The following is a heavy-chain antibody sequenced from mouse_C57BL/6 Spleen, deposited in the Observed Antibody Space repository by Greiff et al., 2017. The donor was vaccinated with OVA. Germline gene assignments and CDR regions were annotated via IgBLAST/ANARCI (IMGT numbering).Heavy chain of an antibody. CDR1: GFTFSSYA. D-gene: IGHD1-1*01. V-gene: IGHV5-4*03. Sequence: EVMLVESGGGLVKPGGSLKLSCAASGFTFSSYAMSWVRQTPEKRLEWVATISDGGSYTYYPDNVKGRFTISRDNAKNNLYLQMSHLKSEDTAMYYCARCYYYGSSSYFDYWGQGTTLTVSS. CDR3: ARCYYYGSSSYFDY. CDR2: ISDGGSYT. J-gene: IGHJ2*01.